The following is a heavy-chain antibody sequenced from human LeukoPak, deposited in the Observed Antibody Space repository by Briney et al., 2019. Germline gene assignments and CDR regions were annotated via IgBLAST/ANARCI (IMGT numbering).Heavy chain of an antibody. D-gene: IGHD1-1*01. V-gene: IGHV4-38-2*02. J-gene: IGHJ4*02. CDR2: IHVSGTT. Sequence: NASETLSLTCVVSGFSISSGYYWGWIRQPPGKGLEWIANIHVSGTTLYNSSLNSRVAISIDTSKNQFSLKLSSVTAAVTAVYFCAREAERRIVNWGRGTLVTVSS. CDR3: AREAERRIVN. CDR1: GFSISSGYY.